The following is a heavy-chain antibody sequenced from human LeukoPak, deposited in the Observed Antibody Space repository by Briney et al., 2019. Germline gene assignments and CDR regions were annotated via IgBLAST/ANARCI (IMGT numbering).Heavy chain of an antibody. Sequence: GGSLRLSCAASGFTFSSYWMSWVRQAPGKGLEWVANIKQDGSEKYYVDSVKGRFTISRDNAKNSLYLQMNSLRAEDTAVYYCARDPTYYLRYGYFDSWGQGTLVTVSS. CDR1: GFTFSSYW. V-gene: IGHV3-7*01. D-gene: IGHD1-26*01. CDR3: ARDPTYYLRYGYFDS. CDR2: IKQDGSEK. J-gene: IGHJ4*02.